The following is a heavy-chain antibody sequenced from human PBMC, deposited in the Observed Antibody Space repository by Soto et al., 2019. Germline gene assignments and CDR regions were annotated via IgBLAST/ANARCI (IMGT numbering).Heavy chain of an antibody. D-gene: IGHD2-8*02. CDR1: GGTFSSYA. Sequence: SVKVSCKASGGTFSSYAISWVRQAPGQGLEWMGGIIPIFGTANYAQQLQGRVTITADESTSTAYMELSSLRSEGTAVYDCARGASFVSEAYWGMYTGGQETRFTISS. J-gene: IGHJ6*02. V-gene: IGHV1-69*13. CDR3: ARGASFVSEAYWGMYT. CDR2: IIPIFGTA.